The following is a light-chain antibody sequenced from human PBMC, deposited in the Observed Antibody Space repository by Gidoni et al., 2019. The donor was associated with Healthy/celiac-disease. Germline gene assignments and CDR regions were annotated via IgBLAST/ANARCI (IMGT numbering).Light chain of an antibody. V-gene: IGKV3-20*01. CDR1: QSVSSSY. CDR3: QQYGSSPT. CDR2: GAS. J-gene: IGKJ1*01. Sequence: EIVLTQSPGTLSLSPGERATLSCRASQSVSSSYLAWYQQKPGQAPRLLIYGASSRATGIPDRFSGSGSGTGFTLTISRLEPEDFAVYYGQQYGSSPTFGQGTKVEIK.